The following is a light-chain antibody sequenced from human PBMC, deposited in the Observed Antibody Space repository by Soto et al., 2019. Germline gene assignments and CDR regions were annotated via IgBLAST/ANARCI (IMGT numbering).Light chain of an antibody. Sequence: EIVLTQSPATLSLSPGERVTLSCRASQSVGSYLAWYQQKLGQAPRLLIYDASNRATGIPARFSGSGSGTDFTLTISRLEPEDFAVYYCQQRSNRPLTFGQGTKVESK. CDR3: QQRSNRPLT. CDR2: DAS. CDR1: QSVGSY. V-gene: IGKV3-11*01. J-gene: IGKJ1*01.